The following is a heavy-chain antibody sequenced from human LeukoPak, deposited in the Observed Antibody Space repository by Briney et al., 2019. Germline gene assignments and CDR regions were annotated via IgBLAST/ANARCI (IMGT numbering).Heavy chain of an antibody. J-gene: IGHJ6*02. CDR2: MNPNSGNT. V-gene: IGHV1-8*02. Sequence: ASVKVSCKASGGTFSSYAINWVRQATGQGLEWMGWMNPNSGNTGYAQKFQGRVTMTRNTSISTAYMELSSLRSEDTAVYYCARVLSTRSLGGYYYYGMDVWGQGTTVTVSS. CDR1: GGTFSSYA. CDR3: ARVLSTRSLGGYYYYGMDV. D-gene: IGHD2/OR15-2a*01.